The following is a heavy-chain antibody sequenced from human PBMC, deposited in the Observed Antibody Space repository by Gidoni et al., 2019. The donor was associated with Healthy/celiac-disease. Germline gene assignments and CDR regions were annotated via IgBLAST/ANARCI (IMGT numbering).Heavy chain of an antibody. CDR1: GFPFSSYG. V-gene: IGHV3-30*18. Sequence: QVQLVESGGGVVQPGRSLRLSCAASGFPFSSYGMHWVRQAPGKGLEWVAVISYDGSNKYYADSVKGRFTISRDNSKNTLYLQMNSLRAEDTAVYYCAKNDGRYSYGYGGHFDYWGQGTLVTVSS. CDR3: AKNDGRYSYGYGGHFDY. D-gene: IGHD5-18*01. J-gene: IGHJ4*02. CDR2: ISYDGSNK.